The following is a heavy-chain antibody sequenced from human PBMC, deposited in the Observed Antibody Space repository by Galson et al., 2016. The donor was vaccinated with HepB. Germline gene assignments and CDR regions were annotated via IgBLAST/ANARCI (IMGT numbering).Heavy chain of an antibody. Sequence: LSLTCSVSAGSISRYYWSWICQPPGKGLEWIGYINHSGSTSYNPSLKSRVTISVDTSTDQISLRLRSVTSADTAVYYCARSNSWSHYFDYWGQGSLVTVSS. CDR2: INHSGST. D-gene: IGHD2/OR15-2a*01. J-gene: IGHJ4*02. CDR3: ARSNSWSHYFDY. V-gene: IGHV4-59*01. CDR1: AGSISRYY.